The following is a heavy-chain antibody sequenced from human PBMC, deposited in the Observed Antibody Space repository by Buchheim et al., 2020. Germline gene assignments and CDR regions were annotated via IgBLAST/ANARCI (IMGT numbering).Heavy chain of an antibody. D-gene: IGHD3-22*01. J-gene: IGHJ1*01. CDR2: IWYDGSNK. Sequence: QVQLVESGGGVVQPGRSLRLSCAASGFTFSSYGMHWVRQAPGKGLEWVAVIWYDGSNKYYADSVKGRFTISRDNSKNTLYLQMNSLRAEDTAVYYCARESWSYDSHQFQHWGQGTL. CDR3: ARESWSYDSHQFQH. V-gene: IGHV3-33*01. CDR1: GFTFSSYG.